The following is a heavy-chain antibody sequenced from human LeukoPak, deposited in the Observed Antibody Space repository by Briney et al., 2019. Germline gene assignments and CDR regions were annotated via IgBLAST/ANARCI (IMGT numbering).Heavy chain of an antibody. CDR1: GFSFSSFA. CDR2: IRGKGEP. V-gene: IGHV3-23*01. J-gene: IGHJ4*02. D-gene: IGHD3-16*01. CDR3: AKASWASSTDAVR. Sequence: PGGSLRLSCAASGFSFSSFAMSWVRQGPARGLEWVSSIRGKGEPFYADSVTGRFTLSSDSSRNTVYFQLNNLRVEDTAIYYCAKASWASSTDAVRWGQGTLVAVSS.